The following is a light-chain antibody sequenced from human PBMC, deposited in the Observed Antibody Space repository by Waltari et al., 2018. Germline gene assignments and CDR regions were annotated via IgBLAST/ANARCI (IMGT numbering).Light chain of an antibody. V-gene: IGLV2-23*02. J-gene: IGLJ2*01. CDR2: DVI. Sequence: QSALTQPASVSGSPGQSITISCTGTSSDVGGHNIVSWYQQHPGKAPTLMIYDVIQRPSGVSNRFSGSKSGNRASLTISGLQAEDEADYYCCSYAGSSTLDVVFGGGTKLTVL. CDR3: CSYAGSSTLDVV. CDR1: SSDVGGHNI.